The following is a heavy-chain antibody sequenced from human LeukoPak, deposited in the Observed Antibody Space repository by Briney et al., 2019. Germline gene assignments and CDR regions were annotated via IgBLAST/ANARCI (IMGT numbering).Heavy chain of an antibody. D-gene: IGHD6-19*01. V-gene: IGHV4-39*01. J-gene: IGHJ4*02. Sequence: PSEILSLTCTVSGGSISSSSYYWGWIRQPPGKGLEWIGSIYYSGSTYYNPSLKSRATISVDTSKNQFSLKLSSVTAADTAVYYCARHGPPWSSGWYDYFDYWGQGTLVTVSS. CDR1: GGSISSSSYY. CDR3: ARHGPPWSSGWYDYFDY. CDR2: IYYSGST.